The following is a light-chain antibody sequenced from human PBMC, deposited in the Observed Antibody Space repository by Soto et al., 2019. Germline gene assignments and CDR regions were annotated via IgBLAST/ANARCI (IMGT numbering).Light chain of an antibody. Sequence: DIQMTQSASSLSACVGDRVTITCRASQSISSYLNWYQHKPGKAPTLLIHTASTLQSGVPSRFSGSGSGTDFTLIISSLQPDDFATYFCQQYNTYRTFGQGTKVDNK. J-gene: IGKJ1*01. CDR1: QSISSY. V-gene: IGKV1-39*01. CDR3: QQYNTYRT. CDR2: TAS.